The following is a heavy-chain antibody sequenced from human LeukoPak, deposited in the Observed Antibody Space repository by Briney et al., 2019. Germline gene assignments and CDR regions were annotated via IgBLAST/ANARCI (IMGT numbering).Heavy chain of an antibody. D-gene: IGHD5-18*01. CDR3: ARVADTAMDYYFDY. Sequence: GASVKVSCKASGYTFTSYDINWVRQATGQGLEWMGWMNPNSGNTGYAQKFQGRVTITRNTSIRTAYMELSSLRSEDTAVYYCARVADTAMDYYFDYWGQGTLVTVSS. CDR1: GYTFTSYD. V-gene: IGHV1-8*03. J-gene: IGHJ4*02. CDR2: MNPNSGNT.